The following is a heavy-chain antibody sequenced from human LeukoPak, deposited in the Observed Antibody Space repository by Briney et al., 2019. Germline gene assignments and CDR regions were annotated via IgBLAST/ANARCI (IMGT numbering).Heavy chain of an antibody. Sequence: PGGSLRLSCAASGLTFSDYYMSWIRQAPGKGLEWVSYISSSGSTIYYADSVEGRFTISRDNAKNSLYLQMNSLRAEDTAVYYCATSYDILTGQEDWGQGTLVTVSS. CDR3: ATSYDILTGQED. V-gene: IGHV3-11*01. J-gene: IGHJ4*02. CDR2: ISSSGSTI. CDR1: GLTFSDYY. D-gene: IGHD3-9*01.